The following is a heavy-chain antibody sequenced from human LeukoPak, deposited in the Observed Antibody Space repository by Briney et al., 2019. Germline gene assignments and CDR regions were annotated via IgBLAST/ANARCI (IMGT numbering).Heavy chain of an antibody. CDR1: GFTFNGYA. CDR3: ATSSGSYYNGFDY. V-gene: IGHV3-23*01. Sequence: SGGSLRLSCAASGFTFNGYAMNWVRQAPGKGLEWVSAISDSGDNTYYADSVRGRFTISRDNSMNTLYLQMNTLRAEDTAVYYCATSSGSYYNGFDYWGQGTLVTVSS. D-gene: IGHD3-10*01. CDR2: ISDSGDNT. J-gene: IGHJ4*02.